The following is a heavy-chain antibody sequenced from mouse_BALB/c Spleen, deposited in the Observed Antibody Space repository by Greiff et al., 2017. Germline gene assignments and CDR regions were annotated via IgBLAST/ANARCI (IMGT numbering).Heavy chain of an antibody. J-gene: IGHJ1*01. V-gene: IGHV5-9-3*01. CDR3: ARHPYYGYSHWYFDV. Sequence: EVKVVESGGGLVKPGGSLKLSCAASGFTFSSYAMSWVRQTPEKRLEWVATISSGGSYTYYPDSVKGRFTISRDNAKNTLYLQMSSLRSEDTAMYYCARHPYYGYSHWYFDVWGAGTTVTVSS. D-gene: IGHD1-2*01. CDR1: GFTFSSYA. CDR2: ISSGGSYT.